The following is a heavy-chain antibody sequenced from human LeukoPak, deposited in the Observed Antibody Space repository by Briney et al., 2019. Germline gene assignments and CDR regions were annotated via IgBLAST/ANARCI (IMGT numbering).Heavy chain of an antibody. CDR1: GFTSSSYW. CDR3: ARTIVGAAFDY. CDR2: IDGDGSST. Sequence: GGSLRLSCAASGFTSSSYWMHWVRQAPGKGLVWVSRIDGDGSSTSYADSVKGRFTISRDNAKNTLYLQMNSPRAEDTAVYYCARTIVGAAFDYWGQGTLVTVSS. J-gene: IGHJ4*02. D-gene: IGHD1-26*01. V-gene: IGHV3-74*01.